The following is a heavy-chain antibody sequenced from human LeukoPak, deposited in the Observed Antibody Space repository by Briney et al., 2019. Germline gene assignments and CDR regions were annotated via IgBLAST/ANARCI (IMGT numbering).Heavy chain of an antibody. V-gene: IGHV3-30*03. D-gene: IGHD2-21*02. CDR2: ISSDENNK. Sequence: GGSLRLSCAASGFTFSSYVMHWVRQAPGKGLEWVALISSDENNKYHADSVRGRFTISRDNSRNTLFLQMNSLRPEDTAVYYCASKWFCGGDCYYQIDFWGQGTLVTVSS. J-gene: IGHJ4*02. CDR1: GFTFSSYV. CDR3: ASKWFCGGDCYYQIDF.